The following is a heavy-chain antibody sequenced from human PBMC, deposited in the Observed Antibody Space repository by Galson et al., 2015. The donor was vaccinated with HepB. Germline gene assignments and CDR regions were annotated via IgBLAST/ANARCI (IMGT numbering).Heavy chain of an antibody. CDR2: INQDGSEK. D-gene: IGHD3-3*01. CDR3: ARDARHRPILFDP. CDR1: GFTFSNYG. V-gene: IGHV3-7*03. Sequence: SLRLSCAASGFTFSNYGMHWVRQAPGKGLEWVACINQDGSEKNYVDSVKGRFTISRDNARNSLFLQMNTLRVEDTAVYYCARDARHRPILFDPWGQGTLVTVSS. J-gene: IGHJ5*02.